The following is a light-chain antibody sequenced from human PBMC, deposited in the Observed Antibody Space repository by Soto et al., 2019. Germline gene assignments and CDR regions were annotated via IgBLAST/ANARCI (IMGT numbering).Light chain of an antibody. CDR1: QSVSSN. V-gene: IGKV3-15*01. CDR2: GAS. Sequence: EIVMTQSPATLSVSPGERATLSCRASQSVSSNLAWYQQKPGQAPRLLIYGASTRATCIPARFSGSGSGTEFTLTISSLQSEDFAVYYCQQYRTFGPGTKVDIK. J-gene: IGKJ3*01. CDR3: QQYRT.